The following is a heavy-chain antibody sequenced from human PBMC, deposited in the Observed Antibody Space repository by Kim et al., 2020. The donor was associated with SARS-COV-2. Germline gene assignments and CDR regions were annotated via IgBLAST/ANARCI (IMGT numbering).Heavy chain of an antibody. CDR1: GFTFSSYN. V-gene: IGHV3-48*03. D-gene: IGHD6-19*01. CDR3: ARVAVAGGAY. Sequence: GGSLRLSCAASGFTFSSYNMNWVRQAPGKGLEWVSYISSSVNIIYYSDSVKGRFTISRDNAKNSLYLQMNSLRAEDTAVYYCARVAVAGGAYWGHGTLVT. J-gene: IGHJ1*01. CDR2: ISSSVNII.